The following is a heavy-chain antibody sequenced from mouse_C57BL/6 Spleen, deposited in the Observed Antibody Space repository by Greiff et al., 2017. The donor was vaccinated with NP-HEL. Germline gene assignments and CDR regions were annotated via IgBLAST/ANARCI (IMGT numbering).Heavy chain of an antibody. CDR2: INPNNGGT. J-gene: IGHJ3*01. Sequence: EVQLQQSGPELVKPGASVKIPCKASGYTFNDYNMDWVKQSHGKSLEWIGDINPNNGGTIYNQKFKGKATLTVDKSSSTAYMELRSLTSEDTAVYYCARSDWERLFAYWGQGTLVTVSA. D-gene: IGHD4-1*01. CDR1: GYTFNDYN. V-gene: IGHV1-18*01. CDR3: ARSDWERLFAY.